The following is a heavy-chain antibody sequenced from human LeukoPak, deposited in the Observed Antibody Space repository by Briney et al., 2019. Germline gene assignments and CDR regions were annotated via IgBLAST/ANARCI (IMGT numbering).Heavy chain of an antibody. CDR3: ARDTGMNDLDY. J-gene: IGHJ4*02. Sequence: ASVKVSCKASGYTFTSYGISWVRQAPGQGLEWMGWISAYNGDTNYAQKLQGRVTMTRDTSISTAYMELSRLRSDDTAVYYCARDTGMNDLDYWGQGTLVTVSS. V-gene: IGHV1-18*01. CDR1: GYTFTSYG. D-gene: IGHD1-1*01. CDR2: ISAYNGDT.